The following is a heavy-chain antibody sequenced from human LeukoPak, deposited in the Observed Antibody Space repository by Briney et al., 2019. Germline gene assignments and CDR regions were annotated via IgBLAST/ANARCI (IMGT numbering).Heavy chain of an antibody. Sequence: PGGSLRLSCAASGFTFSSYGMHWVRQAPGKGLEWVAFIRYDGGNKYYADSVKGRFTISRDNSKNTLYLQMNSLRAEDTAVYYCAKVGIVGASGYMDVWGKGTTVTVSS. CDR1: GFTFSSYG. CDR2: IRYDGGNK. V-gene: IGHV3-30*02. J-gene: IGHJ6*03. D-gene: IGHD1-26*01. CDR3: AKVGIVGASGYMDV.